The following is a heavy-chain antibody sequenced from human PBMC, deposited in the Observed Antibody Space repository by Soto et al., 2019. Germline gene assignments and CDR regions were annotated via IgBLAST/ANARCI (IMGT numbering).Heavy chain of an antibody. Sequence: EVQLVESGGGLVKPGGSLRLSCAASGFTFTNAWMNWVRQTPGQGLEWVGRIRSKADGGTTDYAAPVKGRFSISREDSENTLFLEMNSLKTDDTGVYYCATTNGGTNTFGVWGQGTMVIVSS. D-gene: IGHD1-1*01. J-gene: IGHJ3*01. CDR1: GFTFTNAW. CDR3: ATTNGGTNTFGV. CDR2: IRSKADGGTT. V-gene: IGHV3-15*07.